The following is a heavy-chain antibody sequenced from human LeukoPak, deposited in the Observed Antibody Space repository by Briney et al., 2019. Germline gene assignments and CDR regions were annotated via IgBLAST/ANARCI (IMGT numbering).Heavy chain of an antibody. V-gene: IGHV3-9*01. CDR2: LSWDSTNI. D-gene: IGHD1-26*01. Sequence: GGSLRLSCAASGFTFDDYAMHWVRQAPGKGLEWVSGLSWDSTNIGYADSVKGRFTISRDNAKNSLYLQMNSLRVGDTAFYYRAKGPSHYSWIYRYLDYWGQGTLVTVSS. CDR1: GFTFDDYA. J-gene: IGHJ4*02. CDR3: AKGPSHYSWIYRYLDY.